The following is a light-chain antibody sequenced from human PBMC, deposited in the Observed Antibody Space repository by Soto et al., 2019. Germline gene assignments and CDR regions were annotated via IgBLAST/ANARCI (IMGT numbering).Light chain of an antibody. CDR1: SSDIGSYNH. J-gene: IGLJ1*01. V-gene: IGLV2-14*01. CDR3: ISYTDRQSYL. CDR2: AVS. Sequence: QSVLTQPASVSGSPGQSITISCSGTSSDIGSYNHVAWYQQFPGKSPKLIIYAVSDRPSGVSGRFSGSKSGISASLTISGLQTEDGADYYCISYTDRQSYLFGTGTKVTVL.